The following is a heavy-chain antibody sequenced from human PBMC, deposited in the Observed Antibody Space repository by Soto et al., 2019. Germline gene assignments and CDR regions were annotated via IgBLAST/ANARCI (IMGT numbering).Heavy chain of an antibody. D-gene: IGHD4-4*01. CDR1: GTTLDSFT. V-gene: IGHV1-69*13. Sequence: VASVKVSCKSSGTTLDSFTFIWVRQAPGQGLEWMGGFVPMFGSANIAQSFRGRLTISADASTGTGYMELSDLKSEDSAIYYCAREDDTTGHYSWFDPWGPGTLVTVSS. CDR2: FVPMFGSA. J-gene: IGHJ5*02. CDR3: AREDDTTGHYSWFDP.